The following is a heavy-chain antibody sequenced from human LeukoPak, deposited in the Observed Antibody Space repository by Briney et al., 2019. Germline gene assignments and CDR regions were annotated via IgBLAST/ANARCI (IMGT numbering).Heavy chain of an antibody. Sequence: PSETLSLTCTVSGSSASSYYWTWIRQPPGEGLEWIGYIYNSRSTNYNPSLNSRVTISADASKNQFSLKLNSVNAADTAVYYCARRNVLTEGEAFDIWGQGTMVTVSS. J-gene: IGHJ3*02. V-gene: IGHV4-59*08. CDR2: IYNSRST. D-gene: IGHD3-9*01. CDR1: GSSASSYY. CDR3: ARRNVLTEGEAFDI.